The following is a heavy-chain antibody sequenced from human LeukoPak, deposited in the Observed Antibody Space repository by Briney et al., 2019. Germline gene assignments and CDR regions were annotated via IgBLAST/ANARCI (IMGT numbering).Heavy chain of an antibody. J-gene: IGHJ4*02. D-gene: IGHD5-24*01. V-gene: IGHV4-34*01. CDR3: ARGTRDGYNTYFDY. CDR1: GGSFSGYY. Sequence: SETLSLTCAVYGGSFSGYYWSWIRQPPGKGLERIGEINHSGSTNYNPSLKSRVTISVDTSKNQFSLKLSSVTAADTAVYYCARGTRDGYNTYFDYWGQGTLVTVSS. CDR2: INHSGST.